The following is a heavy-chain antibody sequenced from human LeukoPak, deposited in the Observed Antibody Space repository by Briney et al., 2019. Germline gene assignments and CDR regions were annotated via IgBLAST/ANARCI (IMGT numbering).Heavy chain of an antibody. CDR1: GGTFSSYA. D-gene: IGHD3-3*01. V-gene: IGHV1-69*13. Sequence: SVKVSCKASGGTFSSYAISWVRQAPGQGLEWMGGIIPIFGTANYAQKFQGRVTITADESTSTAYMELSSLRSEDTAVYYCARDFWSGHGPFDIWGQGTMVTASS. J-gene: IGHJ3*02. CDR2: IIPIFGTA. CDR3: ARDFWSGHGPFDI.